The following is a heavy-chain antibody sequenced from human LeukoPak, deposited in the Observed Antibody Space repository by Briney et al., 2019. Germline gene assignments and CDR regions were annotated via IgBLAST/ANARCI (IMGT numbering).Heavy chain of an antibody. CDR1: GFTFSSSG. J-gene: IGHJ6*03. CDR2: ISYDGSQK. D-gene: IGHD2-2*01. CDR3: AKDSQYQLLSYYYYYMDV. V-gene: IGHV3-30*18. Sequence: GGSLRLSCAASGFTFSSSGMHWVRQAPGKGLEWVAIISYDGSQKYFADSVKGRFTISRDNSKNTLYLQMDSLRAEDTAVYYCAKDSQYQLLSYYYYYMDVWGKGTTVTVSS.